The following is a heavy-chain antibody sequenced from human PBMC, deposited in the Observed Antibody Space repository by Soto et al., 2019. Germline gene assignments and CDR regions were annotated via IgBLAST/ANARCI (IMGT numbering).Heavy chain of an antibody. V-gene: IGHV3-33*08. D-gene: IGHD2-2*01. CDR1: GFTFSSYS. CDR3: ARDLDIVVVPAADAFDI. CDR2: IWYDGSNK. J-gene: IGHJ3*02. Sequence: GGSLRLSCAASGFTFSSYSMNWGRQAPGKGLEWVAVIWYDGSNKYYADSVKGRFTISRDNSKNTLYLQMNSLRVEDTAVYYCARDLDIVVVPAADAFDIWGQGTMVTVSS.